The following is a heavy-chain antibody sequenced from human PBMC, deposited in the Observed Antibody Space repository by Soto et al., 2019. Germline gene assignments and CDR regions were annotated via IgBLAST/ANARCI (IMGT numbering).Heavy chain of an antibody. V-gene: IGHV1-2*04. J-gene: IGHJ4*02. CDR3: ARGVDGDYPSDY. CDR2: INPNSGGT. Sequence: XSVKVSCKASVYTFTGYYMHWVRQAPGQGLEWMGWINPNSGGTNYAQKFQGWVTMTRDTSISTAYMELSRLRSDDTAVYYCARGVDGDYPSDYWGQGTLVTVSS. CDR1: VYTFTGYY. D-gene: IGHD4-17*01.